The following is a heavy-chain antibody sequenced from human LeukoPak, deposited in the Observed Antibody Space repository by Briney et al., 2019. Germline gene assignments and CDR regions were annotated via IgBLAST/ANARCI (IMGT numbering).Heavy chain of an antibody. CDR2: INPNSGGT. Sequence: GASVKVSCKASGYTFTGYYMHWVRQAPGQGLEWMGWINPNSGGTNYGQKFQGRVTMTRDTSISTAYMELSRLRSDDTAVYYCARDYCSGGSCYSDEFDYWGQGTLVTVSS. D-gene: IGHD2-15*01. J-gene: IGHJ4*02. V-gene: IGHV1-2*02. CDR1: GYTFTGYY. CDR3: ARDYCSGGSCYSDEFDY.